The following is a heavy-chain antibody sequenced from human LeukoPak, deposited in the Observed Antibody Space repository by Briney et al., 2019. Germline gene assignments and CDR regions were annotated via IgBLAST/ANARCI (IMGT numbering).Heavy chain of an antibody. J-gene: IGHJ4*02. CDR1: GGTFSSYA. V-gene: IGHV1-69*05. CDR2: IIPIFGTA. CDR3: ARDRGIDILIGYCNDY. Sequence: GASVKVSCKASGGTFSSYAISWVRQAPGQGLEWMGGIIPIFGTANYAQKFQGRVTITTDESTSTAYMELSSLRSEDTAVYYCARDRGIDILIGYCNDYWGQGTLVTVSS. D-gene: IGHD3-9*01.